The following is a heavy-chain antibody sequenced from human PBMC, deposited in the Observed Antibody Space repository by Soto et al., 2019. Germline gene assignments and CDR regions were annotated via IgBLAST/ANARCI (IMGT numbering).Heavy chain of an antibody. CDR1: GFTFSTYG. CDR2: ISYDGYLK. J-gene: IGHJ6*02. V-gene: IGHV3-30*18. CDR3: AKDFKVSGSHYGTLNYYYGMDV. D-gene: IGHD3-10*01. Sequence: LRLSCAASGFTFSTYGRQWVRQAPGKGLEWVAVISYDGYLKYYVDAVKGRFTVARDNSKNTLFLEMNSLRVEDTAVYFCAKDFKVSGSHYGTLNYYYGMDVWGQGTTVTVSS.